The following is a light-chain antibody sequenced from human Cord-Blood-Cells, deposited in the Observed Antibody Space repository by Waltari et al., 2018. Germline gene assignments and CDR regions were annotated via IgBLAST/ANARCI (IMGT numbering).Light chain of an antibody. Sequence: QSALTQPASVSGSPGQSITISCTGTSSDVGGYNYVSWDQQHPAKPPKLKLYDVSKRPSGVSNRFSGSKSGNTASLTISGLQAEDEADYYCSSYTSSSTSHWVFGGGTKLTVL. J-gene: IGLJ3*02. CDR2: DVS. CDR1: SSDVGGYNY. V-gene: IGLV2-14*01. CDR3: SSYTSSSTSHWV.